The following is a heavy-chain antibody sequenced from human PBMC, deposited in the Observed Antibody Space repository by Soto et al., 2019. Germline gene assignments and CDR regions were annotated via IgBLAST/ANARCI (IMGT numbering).Heavy chain of an antibody. J-gene: IGHJ4*02. CDR2: IIPLFGTI. V-gene: IGHV1-69*13. CDR3: ALGDRPPFYFYF. D-gene: IGHD1-26*01. CDR1: GGTFINFD. Sequence: GXSAKVCCKASGGTFINFDFSWVREAPGQGLEWMGGIIPLFGTINYAERFQGRVSFTADESTTTAYMELNSLTSDDTAVYFCALGDRPPFYFYFWGQGTLVTVSS.